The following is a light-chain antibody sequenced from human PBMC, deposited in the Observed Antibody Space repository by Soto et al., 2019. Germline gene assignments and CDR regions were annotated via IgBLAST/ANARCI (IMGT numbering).Light chain of an antibody. CDR3: QQYYSYPIT. Sequence: DIQMTQSPSSLSASVGDRFTITCLASQSISSYLNWYQQKPGKAPKLLIYAASSLQSGVPSRFSGSGSGTDFTLTISCPQSEDFATYYCQQYYSYPITFGQGTRLVIK. CDR2: AAS. J-gene: IGKJ5*01. V-gene: IGKV1-39*01. CDR1: QSISSY.